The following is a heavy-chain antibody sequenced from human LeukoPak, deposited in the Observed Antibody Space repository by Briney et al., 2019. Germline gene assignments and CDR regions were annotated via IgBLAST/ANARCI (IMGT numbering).Heavy chain of an antibody. CDR1: GFTFDDYT. CDR2: ISWEGGST. V-gene: IGHV3-43*01. Sequence: GGSLRLSCAASGFTFDDYTMHWVRQAPGKGLEWVSLISWEGGSTYYADSVKGRFTISRDNSKNSLYLRMNSLRTEDTALYYCARNYYGSGNYYNNINYWGQGTLVTVSS. J-gene: IGHJ4*02. CDR3: ARNYYGSGNYYNNINY. D-gene: IGHD3-10*01.